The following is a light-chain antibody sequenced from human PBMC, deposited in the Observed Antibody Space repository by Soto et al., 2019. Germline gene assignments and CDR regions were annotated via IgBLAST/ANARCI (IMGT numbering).Light chain of an antibody. J-gene: IGKJ4*01. CDR2: DAS. CDR1: QSIGTY. Sequence: EIVVTQSPATLSVSPGERAALSCRASQSIGTYLAWYQQKPGQPPRLLIYDASNRATDNTDRFSGSGSGTDFTLTISRLEPEDFAVYYCQQCRNWPLTFGGGTKVDIK. CDR3: QQCRNWPLT. V-gene: IGKV3-11*01.